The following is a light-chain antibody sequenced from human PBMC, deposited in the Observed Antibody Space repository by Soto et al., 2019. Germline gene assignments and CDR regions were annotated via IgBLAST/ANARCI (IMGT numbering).Light chain of an antibody. CDR2: KVT. CDR3: MQGTRWPWT. V-gene: IGKV2-30*01. Sequence: DVVMTQSPLSLPVTLGQPASISCRSSQSLVYSDGNTYLNWFQQRPGQSPRCLIFKVTNRDAGVRDVFSGSGSCPDFTLKISGVEAEDGGVYYCMQGTRWPWTFGQGTKVEI. J-gene: IGKJ1*01. CDR1: QSLVYSDGNTY.